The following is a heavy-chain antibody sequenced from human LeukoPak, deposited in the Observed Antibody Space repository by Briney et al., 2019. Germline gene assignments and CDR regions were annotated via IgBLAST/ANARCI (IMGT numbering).Heavy chain of an antibody. CDR2: INHSGST. Sequence: SETLSLTCAVYGGSFSPYYWSWIRQPPGKGLEWIGQINHSGSTNYNPSLKSRVTISVDTSKNQFSLKLSSVTAADTAVYYCARVVPAATHFDYWGQGTLVTVSS. CDR1: GGSFSPYY. CDR3: ARVVPAATHFDY. J-gene: IGHJ4*02. V-gene: IGHV4-34*01. D-gene: IGHD2-2*01.